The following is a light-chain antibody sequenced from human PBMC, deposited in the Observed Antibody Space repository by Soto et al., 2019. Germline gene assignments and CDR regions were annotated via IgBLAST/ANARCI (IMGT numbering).Light chain of an antibody. CDR3: QHYGSSLAT. Sequence: NVLTQSPAILSSSPGARVTLSCGASQSVDHDYLAWYQQRSGQAPRLLIYGASYRDTGIPDRFSGSGSGTDFTLTISRLEPEDFAVYYCQHYGSSLATFGGGTKVEI. J-gene: IGKJ4*01. CDR2: GAS. CDR1: QSVDHDY. V-gene: IGKV3-20*01.